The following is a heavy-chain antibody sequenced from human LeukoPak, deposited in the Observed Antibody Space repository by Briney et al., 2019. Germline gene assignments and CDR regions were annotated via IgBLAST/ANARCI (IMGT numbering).Heavy chain of an antibody. CDR2: IIPIFGIA. D-gene: IGHD2-2*01. CDR3: ASDIVVVPAAMGYYGMDV. CDR1: GDTFSSYA. V-gene: IGHV1-69*04. Sequence: GASVKVSCKASGDTFSSYAISWVRQAPGQGLEWMGRIIPIFGIANYAQKFQGRVTITADKSTSTAYMELSSLRSEDTAVYYCASDIVVVPAAMGYYGMDVWGQGTTVTVSS. J-gene: IGHJ6*02.